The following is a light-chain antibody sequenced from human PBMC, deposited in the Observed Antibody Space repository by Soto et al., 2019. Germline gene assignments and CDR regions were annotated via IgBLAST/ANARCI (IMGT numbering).Light chain of an antibody. CDR1: QSVSSSY. J-gene: IGKJ3*01. CDR3: QQYGTSPFT. Sequence: ELVLTQSPGTLSLSPGERATLSCRASQSVSSSYLAWYQQKPGQAPRLLIYGASSRATGIPDRFSGGGSGTDFTLTISRLEPEDFAVYYCQQYGTSPFTFGPGTKVDIQ. CDR2: GAS. V-gene: IGKV3-20*01.